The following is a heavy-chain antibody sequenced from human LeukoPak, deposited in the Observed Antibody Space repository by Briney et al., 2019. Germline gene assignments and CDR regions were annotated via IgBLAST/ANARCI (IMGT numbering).Heavy chain of an antibody. V-gene: IGHV4-39*07. J-gene: IGHJ4*02. CDR3: ARTGYCSSTSCEDY. Sequence: SETLSLTCTVSGDSITITNYYWGWIRQPPGTGLEWVGNIYHDGSTYYNPSLKSRVCISVDTSKNQFSLKLSSVTAADTAVYYCARTGYCSSTSCEDYWGQGTLVTVSS. CDR2: IYHDGST. CDR1: GDSITITNYY. D-gene: IGHD2-2*01.